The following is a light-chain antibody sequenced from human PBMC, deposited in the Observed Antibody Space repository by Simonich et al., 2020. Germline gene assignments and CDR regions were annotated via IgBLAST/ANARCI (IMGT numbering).Light chain of an antibody. J-gene: IGLJ2*01. V-gene: IGLV3-21*03. Sequence: SYVLTQPPSVSVAPGKTARITWGGNNIGSKSEHWYQQKPGQAPVRVVYDDSDRPSWIPERFSGSNTGNTATLTISRVEAGDEADYYCQVWDSSSDHPVFGGGTKLTVL. CDR2: DDS. CDR1: NIGSKS. CDR3: QVWDSSSDHPV.